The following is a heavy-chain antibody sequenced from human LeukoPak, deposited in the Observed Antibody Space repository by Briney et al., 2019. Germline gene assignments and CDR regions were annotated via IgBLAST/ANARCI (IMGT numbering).Heavy chain of an antibody. J-gene: IGHJ5*02. Sequence: ASVKVSCKVSGYILTELSMHWVRQAPGKGLEWMGGFDPEEGTTIYAQKFQGRVTMTEDTSTDTAYMELSSLRSEDTAVYYCASGPPRRYQLLYNWFDPWGQGTLVTVSS. CDR3: ASGPPRRYQLLYNWFDP. V-gene: IGHV1-24*01. CDR1: GYILTELS. CDR2: FDPEEGTT. D-gene: IGHD2-2*01.